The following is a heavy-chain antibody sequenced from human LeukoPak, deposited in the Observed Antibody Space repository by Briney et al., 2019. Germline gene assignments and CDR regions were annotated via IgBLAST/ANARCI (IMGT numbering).Heavy chain of an antibody. D-gene: IGHD1-26*01. CDR2: TYYSGST. J-gene: IGHJ4*02. CDR3: ARVLKWEPLGFDY. Sequence: PSETLSLTCTVSGGSISSSSYYWGWIRQPPGKGLEWIGSTYYSGSTYYNPSLKSRVTISVDTSKNQFSLKLSSVTAADTAVYYCARVLKWEPLGFDYWGQGTLVTVSS. V-gene: IGHV4-39*07. CDR1: GGSISSSSYY.